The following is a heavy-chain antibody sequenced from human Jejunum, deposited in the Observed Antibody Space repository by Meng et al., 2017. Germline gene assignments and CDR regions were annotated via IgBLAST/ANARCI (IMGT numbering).Heavy chain of an antibody. J-gene: IGHJ4*02. CDR2: TYYRSKYYN. D-gene: IGHD3-10*02. Sequence: QAPLQQLGPGLVKPPQTLSITCANAGDSVSSNSAAWNWIRQSPSRGLEWLGRTYYRSKYYNDYALSVKSRITINPDTSKNQFSLQLNSVTPEDTAIYYCARDWGDVRGGFDFWGQGTLVTVSS. V-gene: IGHV6-1*01. CDR1: GDSVSSNSAA. CDR3: ARDWGDVRGGFDF.